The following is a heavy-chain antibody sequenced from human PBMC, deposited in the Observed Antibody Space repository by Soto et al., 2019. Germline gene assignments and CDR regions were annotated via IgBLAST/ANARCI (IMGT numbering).Heavy chain of an antibody. Sequence: QVQLQESGPGLVKPSETLSLTCTVSGGSISSYYWSWIRQPPGKGLEWIGYIDYRGSTNDNPSLKRRVTISVDTSKNQFSLKLSSVTAADTAVYYCARRYGGNFDYWGQGTLVTVSS. CDR3: ARRYGGNFDY. D-gene: IGHD3-16*01. V-gene: IGHV4-59*01. CDR1: GGSISSYY. CDR2: IDYRGST. J-gene: IGHJ4*02.